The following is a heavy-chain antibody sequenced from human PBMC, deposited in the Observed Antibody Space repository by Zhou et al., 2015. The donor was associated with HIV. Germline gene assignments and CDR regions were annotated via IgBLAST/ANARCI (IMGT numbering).Heavy chain of an antibody. D-gene: IGHD1-26*01. CDR2: IIPIFGTA. Sequence: QVQLVQSGAEVKKPGSSVKVSCKASGGTFSSYAISWVRQAPGQGLEWMGGIIPIFGTANYAQKFQGRVTITADESTSTAYMELSSLRSEDTAVYYCAREGRSGSYGAGENWFDPWGQGTLVTVSS. V-gene: IGHV1-69*01. CDR3: AREGRSGSYGAGENWFDP. CDR1: GGTFSSYA. J-gene: IGHJ5*02.